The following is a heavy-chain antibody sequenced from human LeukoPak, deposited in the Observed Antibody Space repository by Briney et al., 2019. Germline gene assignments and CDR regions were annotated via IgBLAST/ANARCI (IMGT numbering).Heavy chain of an antibody. CDR1: GGSISSSNW. CDR2: IYHSGST. CDR3: ARKGGSSGWYALDY. Sequence: SETLSLTCAVPGGSISSSNWWSWVRQPPGKGLEWIGEIYHSGSTNYNPSLKSRVTISVDKSKNQFSLKLSSVTAADTAVYYCARKGGSSGWYALDYWGQGTLVTVSS. D-gene: IGHD6-19*01. J-gene: IGHJ4*02. V-gene: IGHV4-4*02.